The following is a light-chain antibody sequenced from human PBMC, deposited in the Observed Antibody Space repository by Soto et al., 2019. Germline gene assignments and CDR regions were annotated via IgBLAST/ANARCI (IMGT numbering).Light chain of an antibody. V-gene: IGKV3-20*01. CDR1: QSVSSY. J-gene: IGKJ1*01. CDR3: QQYGSSPRT. Sequence: EIVLTQSPGTLSLSPGERATLSCRASQSVSSYLAWYQQKPGQAPRLLIYGASGRATGIPDRFSGSGSGTDFTLTISRLEPEDFAVYYCQQYGSSPRTFGQGTKVEIK. CDR2: GAS.